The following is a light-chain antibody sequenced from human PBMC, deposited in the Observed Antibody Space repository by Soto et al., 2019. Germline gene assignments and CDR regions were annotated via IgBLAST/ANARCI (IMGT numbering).Light chain of an antibody. CDR2: EDN. V-gene: IGLV6-57*01. CDR3: QSYDSSTNWV. Sequence: NFMLTQPHSVSESPGKTVTISCTRSSGSIARNYVQWFQQRPGSSPTTVIYEDNQRPSGVPDRFSGSIDSSSNSAFLTISGLKTEDEADYYCQSYDSSTNWVFGGGTKLTVL. CDR1: SGSIARNY. J-gene: IGLJ3*02.